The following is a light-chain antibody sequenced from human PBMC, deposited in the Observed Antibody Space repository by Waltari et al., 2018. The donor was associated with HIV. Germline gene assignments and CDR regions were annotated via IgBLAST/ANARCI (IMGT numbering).Light chain of an antibody. J-gene: IGLJ2*01. CDR2: DDR. CDR3: QVWNNSGDHSGGV. V-gene: IGLV3-21*02. CDR1: NIGSKS. Sequence: SYVLTQAPSVSVAPGQTASITCGGNNIGSKSVHWYQQKPGQAPVLVVYDDRDRPSGIPDGFSGSNSGNTATLTISRVEAGDEADYYCQVWNNSGDHSGGVFGGGTKLTVL.